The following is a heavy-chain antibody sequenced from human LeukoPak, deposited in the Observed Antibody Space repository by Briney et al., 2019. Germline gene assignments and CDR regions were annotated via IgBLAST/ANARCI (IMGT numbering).Heavy chain of an antibody. CDR3: ARDVEYCSAGSCYYFDY. CDR2: ISGRGSTI. V-gene: IGHV3-48*04. Sequence: GGSLRLSCAASGFTFSSYAMSWVRQAPGKGLEWVSYISGRGSTIFYADSVKGRFTISRDNAKNSLYLQMNSLRAEDTAVYYCARDVEYCSAGSCYYFDYWGQGTLVTVSS. J-gene: IGHJ4*02. CDR1: GFTFSSYA. D-gene: IGHD2-15*01.